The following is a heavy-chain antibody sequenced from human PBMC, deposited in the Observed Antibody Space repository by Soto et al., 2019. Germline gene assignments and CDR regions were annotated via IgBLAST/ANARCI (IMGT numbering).Heavy chain of an antibody. Sequence: QVQLVQSGAEVKKPGSSVKVSCKASGGTFSSYAISWVRQAPGQGLEWMGGIIPIFGTANYAQKFQGRVTITAAESTSTGYMELSSLRSEDTAVYYCARTLRAARRWGWFEPWGQGTLVTVSS. CDR2: IIPIFGTA. V-gene: IGHV1-69*01. J-gene: IGHJ5*02. D-gene: IGHD6-6*01. CDR1: GGTFSSYA. CDR3: ARTLRAARRWGWFEP.